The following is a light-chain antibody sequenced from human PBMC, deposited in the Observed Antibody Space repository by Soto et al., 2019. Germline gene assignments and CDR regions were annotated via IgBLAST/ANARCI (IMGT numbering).Light chain of an antibody. CDR3: QKYDSAPLT. CDR1: QGISNN. V-gene: IGKV1-27*01. J-gene: IGKJ1*01. Sequence: DIKMTQSPSSLSSSAGDRVTITCRASQGISNNYAWYQQKTGKVPRLLIYGASTLQSGVPSRVSGSGAGTDFTLTISSLEPEDVATYYCQKYDSAPLTFGQGTKVEFK. CDR2: GAS.